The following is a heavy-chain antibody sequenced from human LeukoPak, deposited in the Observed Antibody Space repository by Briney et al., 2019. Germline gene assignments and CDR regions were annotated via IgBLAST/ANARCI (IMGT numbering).Heavy chain of an antibody. CDR1: AYTFTSYG. J-gene: IGHJ4*02. CDR3: ARSSSVTIPGYYFDY. CDR2: ISAYNGNT. V-gene: IGHV1-18*01. Sequence: AASVKVSCKASAYTFTSYGISWVRQAPGQGLEWMGWISAYNGNTNYAQKFQGRVTVTTDTSTSTAYMELRSLRSDDTAVYYCARSSSVTIPGYYFDYWGQGTLVTVSS. D-gene: IGHD2-21*01.